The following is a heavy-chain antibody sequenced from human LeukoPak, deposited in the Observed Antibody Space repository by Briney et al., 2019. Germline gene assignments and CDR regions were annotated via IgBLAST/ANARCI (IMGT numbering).Heavy chain of an antibody. J-gene: IGHJ3*02. CDR2: ISYDGSNK. D-gene: IGHD2-15*01. Sequence: GGSLRLSCAASGFTFSSYAMHWVRQAPGKGLEWVAVISYDGSNKYYADSVKGRFTISRDNSKNTLYLQMNSLRAEDTAVYYCASSRYCSGGSCTDIWGQGTMVTVSP. V-gene: IGHV3-30-3*01. CDR3: ASSRYCSGGSCTDI. CDR1: GFTFSSYA.